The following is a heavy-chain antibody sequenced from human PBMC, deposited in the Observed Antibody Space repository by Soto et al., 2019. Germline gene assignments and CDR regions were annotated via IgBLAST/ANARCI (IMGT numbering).Heavy chain of an antibody. CDR2: ISYDGSNK. CDR1: GFTFSSYA. CDR3: ARARIQLWGSSYYGMDX. D-gene: IGHD5-18*01. Sequence: GGSLRLSCAASGFTFSSYAMHWVRQAPGKGLEWVSVISYDGSNKYYAYSVKVRFTISRDNSKNTLYLQMNSLRAEDTAVYYCARARIQLWGSSYYGMDXWGQGTTLTVS. J-gene: IGHJ6*02. V-gene: IGHV3-30-3*01.